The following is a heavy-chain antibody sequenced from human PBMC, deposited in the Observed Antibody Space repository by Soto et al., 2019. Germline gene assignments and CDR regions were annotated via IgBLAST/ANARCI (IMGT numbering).Heavy chain of an antibody. CDR3: ARDSGRSKYGLDV. D-gene: IGHD3-10*01. V-gene: IGHV3-11*06. Sequence: QVQLVESGGGLVKPGGSLRLSCVASGFSISDDYMTWIRQAPGKGLEWVSHISSSSIYTSYAHSVKGRFTISRDNAKNSLYLQMNSLTSEDTAVYYCARDSGRSKYGLDVWGQGTTVIVSS. J-gene: IGHJ6*02. CDR2: ISSSSIYT. CDR1: GFSISDDY.